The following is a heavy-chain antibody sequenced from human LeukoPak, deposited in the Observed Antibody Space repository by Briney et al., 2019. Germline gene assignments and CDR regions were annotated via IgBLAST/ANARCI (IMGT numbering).Heavy chain of an antibody. CDR1: GFTFSSNG. V-gene: IGHV3-23*01. J-gene: IGHJ4*02. CDR2: ISGSGDKT. Sequence: GGSLRLSCAASGFTFSSNGMSWVREAPGKGLEWVSSISGSGDKTYYADSVKGRFTISRENSKSTMYLQMNSLRAEDTAVYHCAKTNGYYDLWGQGTLVIVSS. CDR3: AKTNGYYDL. D-gene: IGHD3-22*01.